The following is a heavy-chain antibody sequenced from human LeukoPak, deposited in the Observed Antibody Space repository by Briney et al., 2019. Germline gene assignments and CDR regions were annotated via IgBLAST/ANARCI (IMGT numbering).Heavy chain of an antibody. CDR1: GGSFSGYY. V-gene: IGHV4-34*01. CDR3: ARGSMRAAAGTGY. D-gene: IGHD6-13*01. CDR2: INHSGRT. Sequence: SETLSLTCAVYGGSFSGYYWSWIRQPPGKGLEWIGEINHSGRTNYNPSLKSRVTISVDTSKNQFSLKLSSVTAADTAVYYCARGSMRAAAGTGYWGQGTLVTVSS. J-gene: IGHJ4*02.